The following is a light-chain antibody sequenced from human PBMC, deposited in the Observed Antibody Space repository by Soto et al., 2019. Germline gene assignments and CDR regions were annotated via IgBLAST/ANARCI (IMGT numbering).Light chain of an antibody. J-gene: IGKJ4*01. CDR1: RSISSW. CDR2: KAS. Sequence: DSQMTQSPSTVSAYVGDSVTITCRASRSISSWLAWYQQKPGKAPQLLIYKASTLKSGVPSRFSGSGSGTDFTLTISRLEPEDFAVYYCQQYGSSPLLTFGGGTKVDI. CDR3: QQYGSSPLLT. V-gene: IGKV1-5*03.